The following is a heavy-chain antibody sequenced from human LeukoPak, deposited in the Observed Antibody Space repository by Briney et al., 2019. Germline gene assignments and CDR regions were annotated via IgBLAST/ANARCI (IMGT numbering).Heavy chain of an antibody. CDR2: IWYDGSNK. V-gene: IGHV3-33*06. CDR1: GFTFSGSA. D-gene: IGHD2-2*01. J-gene: IGHJ4*02. Sequence: GGSLRLSCAASGFTFSGSAMHWVRQAPGKGLEWVAVIWYDGSNKYYADSVKGRFTISRDNSKNTLYLQMNSLRAEDTAVYYCAKGGAYQLPPFDYWGQGTLVTVSS. CDR3: AKGGAYQLPPFDY.